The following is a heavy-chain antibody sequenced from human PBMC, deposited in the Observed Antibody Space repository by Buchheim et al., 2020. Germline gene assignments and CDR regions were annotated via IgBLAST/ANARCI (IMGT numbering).Heavy chain of an antibody. CDR2: ISYDGSNK. CDR1: GFTFSSYG. J-gene: IGHJ4*02. D-gene: IGHD2-15*01. V-gene: IGHV3-30*18. Sequence: QVQLVESGGGVVQPGRSLRLSCAASGFTFSSYGMHWVRQAPGKGLEWVAVISYDGSNKYYADSVKGRFTISRDNSKNTLYLQMNSLRAEDTAVYYCAKAGHIVVVVAAIDYWGQGTL. CDR3: AKAGHIVVVVAAIDY.